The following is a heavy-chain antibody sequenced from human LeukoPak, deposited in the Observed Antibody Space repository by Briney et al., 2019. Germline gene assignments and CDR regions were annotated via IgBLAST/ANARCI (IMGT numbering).Heavy chain of an antibody. CDR1: GGSISSYY. CDR3: ARRSMVRTVGYYYGMDV. Sequence: SETLSLTCTVPGGSISSYYWSWIRQPPGKGLEWIGYIYYSGSTNYNPSLKSRVTISVDTSKNQFSLKLSSVTAADTAVYYCARRSMVRTVGYYYGMDVWGQGTTVTVSS. CDR2: IYYSGST. V-gene: IGHV4-59*01. J-gene: IGHJ6*02. D-gene: IGHD4/OR15-4a*01.